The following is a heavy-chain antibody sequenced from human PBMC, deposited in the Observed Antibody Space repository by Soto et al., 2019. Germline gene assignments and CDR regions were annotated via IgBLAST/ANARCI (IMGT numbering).Heavy chain of an antibody. J-gene: IGHJ4*02. CDR1: GFTFSSYA. CDR2: ISGGNT. Sequence: PGGSLRLSCAASGFTFSSYAMSWVRQAPGKGLEWVSAISGGNTYYADSVKGRFTISTDNSKNTLDLQMNSLRAEDTAIYYCAKDLKAPSYWGQGTLVTVSS. V-gene: IGHV3-23*01. CDR3: AKDLKAPSY.